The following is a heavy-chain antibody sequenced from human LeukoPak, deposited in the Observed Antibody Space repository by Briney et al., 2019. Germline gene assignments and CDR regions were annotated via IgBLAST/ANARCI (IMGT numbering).Heavy chain of an antibody. V-gene: IGHV4-39*01. Sequence: SETLSLTCTVSGGSISSSSYYWGWIRQPPGKGLDWIGTIYDSGSPYYNPSLKSRVTISGDTSKDQFSLKLSSVTAADTAVYYCAKYDYSASDAFDIWGQGTMVTVSS. CDR3: AKYDYSASDAFDI. CDR1: GGSISSSSYY. J-gene: IGHJ3*02. CDR2: IYDSGSP. D-gene: IGHD3-16*01.